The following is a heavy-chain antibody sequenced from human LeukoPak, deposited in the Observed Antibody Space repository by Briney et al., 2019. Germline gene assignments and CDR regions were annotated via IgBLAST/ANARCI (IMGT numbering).Heavy chain of an antibody. J-gene: IGHJ6*02. V-gene: IGHV4-38-2*02. CDR2: IYHSGST. Sequence: SETLSLTCTVSGYCISSGYYWGWIRPPPGKGLEWIGSIYHSGSTYYNPSLKSRVTISVDTSKNQFSLKLSSVTAADTAVYYCARDLNGKGYYYYGMDVWGQGTTVTVSS. CDR1: GYCISSGYY. CDR3: ARDLNGKGYYYYGMDV. D-gene: IGHD1-26*01.